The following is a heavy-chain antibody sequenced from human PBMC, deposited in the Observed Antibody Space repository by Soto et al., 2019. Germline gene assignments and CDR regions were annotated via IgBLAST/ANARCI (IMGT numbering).Heavy chain of an antibody. CDR3: ARSRGGGGSCYPDY. V-gene: IGHV3-15*01. D-gene: IGHD2-15*01. Sequence: EVQLVESGGGLVKPGESLRLSCAASGFTFSNARMNWVRQAPGKGLEWVGHIRSETDGGTIVYPAPVKGRFIISRDDSRNTLYLQMNSLRAEDTAVYYCARSRGGGGSCYPDYWGQGTLVTVSS. CDR1: GFTFSNAR. CDR2: IRSETDGGTI. J-gene: IGHJ4*02.